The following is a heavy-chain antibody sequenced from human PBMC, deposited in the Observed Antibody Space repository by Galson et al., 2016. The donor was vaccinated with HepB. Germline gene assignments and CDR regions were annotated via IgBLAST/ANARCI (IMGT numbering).Heavy chain of an antibody. D-gene: IGHD4-17*01. CDR1: GFTFNNYG. CDR2: ISYDGNNR. J-gene: IGHJ6*02. CDR3: ARDRGLLHYYYGMDV. Sequence: LRLSCATSGFTFNNYGINWVRQAPGKGLEWVAVISYDGNNRHYADAVKGRFAISRDSSTNAVYLQMNSLRADDTAVYFRARDRGLLHYYYGMDVWGQGTLVTVS. V-gene: IGHV3-33*08.